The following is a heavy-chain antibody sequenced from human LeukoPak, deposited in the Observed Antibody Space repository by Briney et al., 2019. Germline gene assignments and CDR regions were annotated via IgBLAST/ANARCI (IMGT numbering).Heavy chain of an antibody. D-gene: IGHD4-11*01. J-gene: IGHJ6*03. CDR2: ISGSGGST. V-gene: IGHV3-23*01. Sequence: GGSLRLSCAASGFTFSSYAMSWVRQAPGKGLEWVSAISGSGGSTYYADSVKGRFTISGDNSKNTLYLQMNSLRAEDTAVYYCAKAGHYSTFYYYMDVWGKGTTVTVSS. CDR3: AKAGHYSTFYYYMDV. CDR1: GFTFSSYA.